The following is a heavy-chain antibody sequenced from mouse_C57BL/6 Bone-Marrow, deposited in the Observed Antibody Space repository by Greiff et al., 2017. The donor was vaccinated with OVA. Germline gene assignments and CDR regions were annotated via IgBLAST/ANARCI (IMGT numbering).Heavy chain of an antibody. CDR3: AREGLGDSYAMDY. J-gene: IGHJ4*01. V-gene: IGHV1-69*01. CDR2: IDPSDSYT. CDR1: GYTFTSYW. Sequence: QVQLQQPGAELVMPGASVKLSCKASGYTFTSYWMHWVKQRPGQGLEWIGEIDPSDSYTNYNQKFKGKSTLTVDKSSSTAYMQLSSLTSEDSAVYYGAREGLGDSYAMDYWGQGTSVTVSS.